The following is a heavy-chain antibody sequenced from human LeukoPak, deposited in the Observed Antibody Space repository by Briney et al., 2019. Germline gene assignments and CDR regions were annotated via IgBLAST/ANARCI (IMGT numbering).Heavy chain of an antibody. CDR3: ARVTGVTMIVEGIEYFQH. J-gene: IGHJ1*01. CDR2: IYHSGST. D-gene: IGHD3-22*01. CDR1: GYSISRGYS. V-gene: IGHV4-38-2*02. Sequence: SETLSLTCTVSGYSISRGYSWGWIRQPPGKGLEGIGNIYHSGSTNYSPSLKSRVTISVDTSKNQFSLTLSSVTAADTAVYYCARVTGVTMIVEGIEYFQHWGQGTLVTVSS.